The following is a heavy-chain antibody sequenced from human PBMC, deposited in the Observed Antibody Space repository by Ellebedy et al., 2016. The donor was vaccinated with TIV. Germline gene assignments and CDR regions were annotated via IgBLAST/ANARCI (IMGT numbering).Heavy chain of an antibody. CDR3: GDNFP. V-gene: IGHV3-15*01. J-gene: IGHJ5*02. Sequence: GESLKISCAASGFTFSSDWMSWVRQAPGKGLGWVGHIKSKTAGGTTDFSAPVKGRFSISRDDSENMLYLKMNSLNIDDTAVYYCGDNFPWGQGTLVTVSS. CDR1: GFTFSSDW. D-gene: IGHD3-9*01. CDR2: IKSKTAGGTT.